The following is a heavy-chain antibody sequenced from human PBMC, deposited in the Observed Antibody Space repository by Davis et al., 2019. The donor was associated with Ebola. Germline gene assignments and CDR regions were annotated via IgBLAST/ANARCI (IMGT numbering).Heavy chain of an antibody. D-gene: IGHD4-17*01. Sequence: GGSLRLSCAASGFTFSSYSMNWVRQAPGKGLEWVGRIKSKTDGGTTDYAAPVKGRFTISRDDSKNTLYLQMNSLKIEDTAVYYCTTLSTVTTMYFDLWGRGTLVTVSS. CDR3: TTLSTVTTMYFDL. J-gene: IGHJ2*01. V-gene: IGHV3-15*01. CDR2: IKSKTDGGTT. CDR1: GFTFSSYS.